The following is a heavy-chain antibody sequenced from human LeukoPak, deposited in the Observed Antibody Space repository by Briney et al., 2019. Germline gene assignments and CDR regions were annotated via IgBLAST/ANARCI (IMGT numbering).Heavy chain of an antibody. CDR1: GGSISSYY. J-gene: IGHJ2*01. Sequence: SETLSLTCTVSGGSISSYYWSWIRQPAGKGLEWIGRIYTSGSTNYNPALISRVTMSVGTSKNQSSLKLTSVTAADTAVYYCARISHSGYWYFDLWGRGTLVTVSS. D-gene: IGHD2-21*01. CDR2: IYTSGST. V-gene: IGHV4-4*07. CDR3: ARISHSGYWYFDL.